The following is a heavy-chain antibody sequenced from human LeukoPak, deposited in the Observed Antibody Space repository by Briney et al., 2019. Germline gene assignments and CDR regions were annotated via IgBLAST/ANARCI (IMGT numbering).Heavy chain of an antibody. V-gene: IGHV3-15*01. CDR1: GFTFSHAW. CDR3: TTDPPGRY. J-gene: IGHJ4*02. Sequence: GGSLRLSCAASGFTFSHAWMSWVRQAPGKGLEWVGRIKGKSEGGPTDFAAPVKGRFTISRDDSLNTLFLQMNSLKIEDTAVYYCTTDPPGRYWGQGTLVTVSS. CDR2: IKGKSEGGPT.